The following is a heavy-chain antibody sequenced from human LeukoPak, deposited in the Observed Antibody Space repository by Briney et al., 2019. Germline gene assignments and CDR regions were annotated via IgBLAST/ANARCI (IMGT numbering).Heavy chain of an antibody. J-gene: IGHJ4*02. CDR3: AKVEGFGELFANLDY. CDR1: GFTVSSNY. D-gene: IGHD3-10*01. CDR2: ISGSGGST. Sequence: GGSLRLSCAASGFTVSSNYMSWVRQAPGKGLEWVSAISGSGGSTYYADSVKGRFTISRDNSKNTLYLQMNSLRAEDTAVYYCAKVEGFGELFANLDYWGQGTLVTVSS. V-gene: IGHV3-23*01.